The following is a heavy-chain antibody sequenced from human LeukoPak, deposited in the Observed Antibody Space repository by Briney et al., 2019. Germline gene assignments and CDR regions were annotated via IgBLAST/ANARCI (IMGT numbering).Heavy chain of an antibody. D-gene: IGHD2-8*01. CDR3: ARDRALYGY. Sequence: PGGSLRLSCAASGFTFSSYSMNWVRQAPGKGLEWVSYISSSSSTIYYADSVKGRFTISRDNAKNSLYLQMNSLRAEDTAVYYCARDRALYGYWGQGTLVAVSS. J-gene: IGHJ4*02. CDR2: ISSSSSTI. V-gene: IGHV3-48*04. CDR1: GFTFSSYS.